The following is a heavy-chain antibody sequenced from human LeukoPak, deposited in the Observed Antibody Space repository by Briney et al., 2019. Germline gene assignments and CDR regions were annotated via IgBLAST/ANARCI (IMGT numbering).Heavy chain of an antibody. D-gene: IGHD2-15*01. CDR3: RGNTDCTVDSCHPIGFDP. Sequence: GGTLRLPCAVSGFTFRVYYQTCIRQPPGRGLECISYLNGSSSDTNYADFVRGRFTIARDKAKNSLYLRRNSLRVEDTAVYARRGNTDCTVDSCHPIGFDPWGQGTLVTVSS. V-gene: IGHV3-11*03. J-gene: IGHJ5*02. CDR2: LNGSSSDT. CDR1: GFTFRVYY.